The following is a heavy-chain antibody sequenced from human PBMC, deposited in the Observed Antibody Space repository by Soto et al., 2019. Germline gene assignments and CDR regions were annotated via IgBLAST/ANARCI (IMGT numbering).Heavy chain of an antibody. Sequence: GGSLRLSCAASGFTFSSYWMSWVRQAPGKGLEWVANIKQDGSEKYYVDSVKGRFTISRDNAKNSLYLQMNSLRAEDTAVYYCARDSYYDFWSGYYTQGPNFDYWGQ. CDR1: GFTFSSYW. CDR2: IKQDGSEK. D-gene: IGHD3-3*01. CDR3: ARDSYYDFWSGYYTQGPNFDY. V-gene: IGHV3-7*03. J-gene: IGHJ4*02.